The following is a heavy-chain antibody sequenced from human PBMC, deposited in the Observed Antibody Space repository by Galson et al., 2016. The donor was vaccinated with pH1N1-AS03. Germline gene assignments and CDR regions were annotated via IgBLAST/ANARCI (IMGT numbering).Heavy chain of an antibody. CDR2: IYPSIGST. Sequence: SVKVSCKASGYTFSRYYMHWMRQAPGQGPEWMGVIYPSIGSTTYAQKFQGRVTMTRDTATTTAYMELSSLRSDDTAVYYCATYGSGSRGGFDYWGQGALITVSS. D-gene: IGHD3-10*01. CDR3: ATYGSGSRGGFDY. J-gene: IGHJ4*02. CDR1: GYTFSRYY. V-gene: IGHV1-46*01.